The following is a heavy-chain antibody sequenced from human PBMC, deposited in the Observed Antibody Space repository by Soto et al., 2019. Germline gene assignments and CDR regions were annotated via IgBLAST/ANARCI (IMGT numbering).Heavy chain of an antibody. CDR3: ARAPLLSAETLHENYFDD. J-gene: IGHJ4*02. Sequence: QVQLVQSGAEVKKPGSSLKVSCKASGGRFGNSGVSWVRQAPGQGPEWMGGIIPIFDTTNYAQKFQGRVTISADDSTSYMELSSQRSEDTAICYCARAPLLSAETLHENYFDDWGQGTQVTVSS. V-gene: IGHV1-69*01. CDR2: IIPIFDTT. D-gene: IGHD2-15*01. CDR1: GGRFGNSG.